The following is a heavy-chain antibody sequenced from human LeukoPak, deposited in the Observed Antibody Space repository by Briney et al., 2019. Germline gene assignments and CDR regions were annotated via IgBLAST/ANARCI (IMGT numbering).Heavy chain of an antibody. D-gene: IGHD3-22*01. CDR3: ARDGHLHDSSGYYPLGYMDV. CDR1: GYTFTGYY. J-gene: IGHJ6*03. CDR2: INPNSGGT. V-gene: IGHV1-2*02. Sequence: ASVKVSCKASGYTFTGYYMHWVRQAPGQGLEWMGWINPNSGGTNYAQKFQGRVTMTRDTSISTAYMELSRLRSDDTAVYYCARDGHLHDSSGYYPLGYMDVWGKGTTVTVSS.